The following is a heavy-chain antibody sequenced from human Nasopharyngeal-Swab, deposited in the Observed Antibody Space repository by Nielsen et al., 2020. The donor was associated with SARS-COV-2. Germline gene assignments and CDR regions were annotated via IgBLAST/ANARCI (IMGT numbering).Heavy chain of an antibody. CDR2: ISGSGDTT. V-gene: IGHV3-23*01. CDR1: GFTFNSYA. Sequence: GESLKISCAASGFTFNSYAMSWVRQAPGKGLEWVSIISGSGDTTYYVDSVKDRFTISRDNSKNTLYLQTNSLRVEDTAVYYCARDGLDYDFWSAYFMDVWGQGTTVTVSS. CDR3: ARDGLDYDFWSAYFMDV. J-gene: IGHJ6*02. D-gene: IGHD3-3*01.